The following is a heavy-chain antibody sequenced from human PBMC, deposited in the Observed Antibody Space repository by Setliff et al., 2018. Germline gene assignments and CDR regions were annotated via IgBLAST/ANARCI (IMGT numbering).Heavy chain of an antibody. CDR1: GFNFKTSS. CDR3: ATSSYYDNAGYRFFDN. Sequence: GGSLRLSCVGFGFNFKTSSLNWVRQAPGKGLEWLSYVNPRSTFIHVADSVRGRFTVSRDDARGSVLLQMNSLRAEDTGIYYCATSSYYDNAGYRFFDNWGQGTQVTVSS. D-gene: IGHD3-9*01. V-gene: IGHV3-21*05. CDR2: VNPRSTFI. J-gene: IGHJ4*02.